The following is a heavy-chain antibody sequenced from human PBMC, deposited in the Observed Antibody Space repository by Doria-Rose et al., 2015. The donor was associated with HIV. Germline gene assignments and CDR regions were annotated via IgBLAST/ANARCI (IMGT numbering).Heavy chain of an antibody. J-gene: IGHJ4*02. Sequence: QITLKESGPVLVKPTETLTLTCTVSGVSLSSPGMGVSWIRQPPGKALEWLANIFSDDERSYKTSLKSSLTISRDTSKSQVVLTMTDMDPVDTATYYCARIKSSRWYHKYYFDFWGQGTLVIVSA. CDR3: ARIKSSRWYHKYYFDF. CDR1: GVSLSSPGMG. CDR2: IFSDDER. V-gene: IGHV2-26*01. D-gene: IGHD6-13*01.